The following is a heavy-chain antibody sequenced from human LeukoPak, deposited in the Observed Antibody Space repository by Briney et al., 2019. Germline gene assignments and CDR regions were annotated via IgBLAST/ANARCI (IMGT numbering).Heavy chain of an antibody. CDR2: ISAYNGNT. D-gene: IGHD3-10*01. CDR1: GYTFTTYG. CDR3: ARNYYGSGSYYNVEGWFDP. J-gene: IGHJ5*02. V-gene: IGHV1-18*01. Sequence: ASVKVSCKASGYTFTTYGISWVRQAPGQGLEWMGWISAYNGNTNYAQKFQGRVTLTTDTSTSTAYMELRSLRSDDTAMYYCARNYYGSGSYYNVEGWFDPWGQGTLVTVSS.